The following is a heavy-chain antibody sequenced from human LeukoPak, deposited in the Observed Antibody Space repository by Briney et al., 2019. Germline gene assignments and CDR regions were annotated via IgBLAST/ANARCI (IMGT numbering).Heavy chain of an antibody. CDR1: GYTFTGYY. V-gene: IGHV1-2*02. D-gene: IGHD1-26*01. J-gene: IGHJ4*02. Sequence: GASVKVSFKASGYTFTGYYMHWVRQAPGQGLEWMGWINPNSGGTNYAQKFQGRATMTRDTSISTAYMELSRLRSDDTAVYYCARVGGPVGAYDYWGQGTLVTVSS. CDR2: INPNSGGT. CDR3: ARVGGPVGAYDY.